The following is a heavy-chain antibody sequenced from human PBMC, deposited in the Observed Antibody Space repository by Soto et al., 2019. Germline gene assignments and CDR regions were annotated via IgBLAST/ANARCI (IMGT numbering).Heavy chain of an antibody. CDR1: GYTFTSYG. J-gene: IGHJ3*02. D-gene: IGHD2-15*01. CDR3: ARDLRDIVVVVATENDAFDI. V-gene: IGHV1-18*01. CDR2: ISAYNGNT. Sequence: ASVKVSCKASGYTFTSYGISWVRQAPGQGLEWMGWISAYNGNTNYAQKLQGRVTMTTDTSTSTAYMELRSLRSDDTAVYYCARDLRDIVVVVATENDAFDIWGQGTMVTVSS.